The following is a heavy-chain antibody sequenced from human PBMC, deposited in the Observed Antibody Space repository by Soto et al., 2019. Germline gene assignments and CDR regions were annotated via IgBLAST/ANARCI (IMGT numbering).Heavy chain of an antibody. CDR2: IIPIFGTA. J-gene: IGHJ6*02. CDR3: ARLAMVRGVIITYYYYYGMDV. V-gene: IGHV1-69*01. D-gene: IGHD3-10*01. Sequence: VKVSCKASGGTFSSYAISWVRQAPGQGLEWMGGIIPIFGTANYAQKFQGRVTITADESTSTAYMELSSLRSEDTAVYYCARLAMVRGVIITYYYYYGMDVWGQGTTVTVSS. CDR1: GGTFSSYA.